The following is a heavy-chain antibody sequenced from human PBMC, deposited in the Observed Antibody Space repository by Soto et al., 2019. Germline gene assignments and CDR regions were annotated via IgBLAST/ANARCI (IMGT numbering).Heavy chain of an antibody. V-gene: IGHV3-21*01. CDR2: ITGTSRYI. CDR1: GFTFSRFN. Sequence: GGSLRLSCATSGFTFSRFNINWVRQAPGKGLEWVASITGTSRYIYYADSVRGRFAISRDNANNSLYLQMDSLRAEDTAVYYCARVGSALSFYFDYWGPGTLVTVSS. CDR3: ARVGSALSFYFDY. D-gene: IGHD6-19*01. J-gene: IGHJ4*02.